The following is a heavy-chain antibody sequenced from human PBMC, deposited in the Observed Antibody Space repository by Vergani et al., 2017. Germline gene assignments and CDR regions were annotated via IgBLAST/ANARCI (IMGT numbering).Heavy chain of an antibody. D-gene: IGHD3-16*01. Sequence: EKQLVQSGSETKKPGESLKISCQAFGYIFSNFWLGWVRQRPGRGLEWMGIIYPGDSEVKSNPTFRGQVIFSVDTSVNTAYLQWRSLQASDTATYFCAIGGQGSENGGALQLWGQGTNITVSA. CDR1: GYIFSNFW. CDR3: AIGGQGSENGGALQL. J-gene: IGHJ3*01. V-gene: IGHV5-51*01. CDR2: IYPGDSEV.